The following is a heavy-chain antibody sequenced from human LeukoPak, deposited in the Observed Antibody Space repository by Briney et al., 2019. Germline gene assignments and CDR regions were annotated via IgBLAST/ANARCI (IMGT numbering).Heavy chain of an antibody. CDR3: ARVPRGGSYWFDY. D-gene: IGHD1-26*01. CDR1: GFTFSSYA. V-gene: IGHV3-64*01. J-gene: IGHJ4*02. CDR2: ISSNGGST. Sequence: PGGSLRLSCAASGFTFSSYAMHWVRQAPGKGLEYVTAISSNGGSTYYANSVKGRFTISRDNSKNTLYLQMGSPRAEDMAVYYCARVPRGGSYWFDYWGQGTLVTVSS.